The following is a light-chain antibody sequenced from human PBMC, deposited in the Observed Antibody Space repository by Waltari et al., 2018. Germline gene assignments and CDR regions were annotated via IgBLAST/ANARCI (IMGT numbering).Light chain of an antibody. Sequence: QSALAQPASVSGSPGHSITLSCTGTRSDVGTYNLVSWYQQHPGEAPKLMIYEDNKRPSGVAHRFSGSHSGKTASLIISGLQAEDEADYHCCSYAGSGTYVFGTGTKVAVL. J-gene: IGLJ1*01. V-gene: IGLV2-23*01. CDR1: RSDVGTYNL. CDR2: EDN. CDR3: CSYAGSGTYV.